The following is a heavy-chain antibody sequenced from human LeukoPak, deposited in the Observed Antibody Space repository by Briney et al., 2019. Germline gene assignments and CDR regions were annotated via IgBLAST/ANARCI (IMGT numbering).Heavy chain of an antibody. CDR2: IFSDGNT. D-gene: IGHD2-2*01. CDR3: TKDWGTTGPYDY. J-gene: IGHJ4*02. Sequence: GGSLRLSCAGSGFTVSSSHMSWVRQAPGKGLEWVSVIFSDGNTNYADSVKGRFTLSRDNAKNSLYLQMNNLRAEDTAMYLCTKDWGTTGPYDYWGQGTLVTVSS. V-gene: IGHV3-66*01. CDR1: GFTVSSSH.